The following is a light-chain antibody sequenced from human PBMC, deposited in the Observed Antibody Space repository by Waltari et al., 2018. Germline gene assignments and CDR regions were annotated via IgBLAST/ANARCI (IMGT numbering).Light chain of an antibody. Sequence: DIQMTQSPSTLSASVGDRVTITCRTSQGISSWLAWYQQKPGKAPKLLIYKASSLERDVPSRFSGSGSGTEFTLTISSLQPDDFATFYCQHYSSYPPTFGGGTKVEIK. CDR2: KAS. J-gene: IGKJ4*01. V-gene: IGKV1-5*03. CDR1: QGISSW. CDR3: QHYSSYPPT.